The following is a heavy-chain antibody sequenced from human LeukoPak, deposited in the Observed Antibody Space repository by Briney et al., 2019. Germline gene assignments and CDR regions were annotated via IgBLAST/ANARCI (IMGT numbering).Heavy chain of an antibody. CDR3: ARDNYYYGSGSYLNWFDP. CDR2: IYTSGST. V-gene: IGHV4-4*07. Sequence: SETLSLTCTVSGGSISSYYWSWIRQPAGKGLEWIGRIYTSGSTNYNPSLKSRVTMSVDTSKNQSSLKLSAVTAADTAVYYCARDNYYYGSGSYLNWFDPWGQGTLVTVSS. CDR1: GGSISSYY. D-gene: IGHD3-10*01. J-gene: IGHJ5*02.